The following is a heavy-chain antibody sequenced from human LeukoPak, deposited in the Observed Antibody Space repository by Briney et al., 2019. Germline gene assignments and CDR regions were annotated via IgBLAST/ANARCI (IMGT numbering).Heavy chain of an antibody. CDR2: IYYSGST. CDR1: GGSISSYY. V-gene: IGHV4-59*01. J-gene: IGHJ6*02. CDR3: ARVGDYGDYYYYGMDV. D-gene: IGHD4-17*01. Sequence: PSETLSFTCTVSGGSISSYYWSWIRQPPGKGLEWIGYIYYSGSTNYNPSLKSRVTISVDTSKNQFSLKLSSVTAADTAVYYCARVGDYGDYYYYGMDVWGQGTTVTVSS.